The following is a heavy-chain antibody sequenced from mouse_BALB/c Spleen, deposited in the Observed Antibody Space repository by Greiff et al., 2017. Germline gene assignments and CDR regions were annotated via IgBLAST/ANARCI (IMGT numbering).Heavy chain of an antibody. Sequence: QVQLQQPGAELVMPGASGKMSCKASGYTFTDYWMHWVKQRPGQGLEWIGAIDTSDSYTSYNQKFKGKATLTVDESSSTAYMQLSSLTSEDSAVYYCARAHYYGSSFYYAMDYWGQGTSVTVSS. V-gene: IGHV1-69*01. D-gene: IGHD1-1*01. CDR1: GYTFTDYW. CDR3: ARAHYYGSSFYYAMDY. J-gene: IGHJ4*01. CDR2: IDTSDSYT.